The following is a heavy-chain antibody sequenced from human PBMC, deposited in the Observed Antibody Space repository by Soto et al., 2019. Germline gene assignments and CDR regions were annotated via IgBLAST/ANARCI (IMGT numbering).Heavy chain of an antibody. CDR2: ISPYTGNT. J-gene: IGHJ6*02. D-gene: IGHD3-16*02. CDR3: VMVDNFVTPTPQDV. Sequence: QVQLVQSGDEVKKPGASVKVSCKASGYIFVNYGIAWVRQAPRQGLEWMGWISPYTGNTHSASKVQGRLTMTTDTATRTAYMDLRSLTSDETAVHYCVMVDNFVTPTPQDVWGQGTTVTVSS. V-gene: IGHV1-18*01. CDR1: GYIFVNYG.